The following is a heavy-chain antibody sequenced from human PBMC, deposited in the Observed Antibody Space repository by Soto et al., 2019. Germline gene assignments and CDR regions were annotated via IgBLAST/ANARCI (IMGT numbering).Heavy chain of an antibody. CDR2: IYPGDSDT. D-gene: IGHD3-22*01. J-gene: IGHJ6*02. CDR3: ARLGADDSSGTTMDV. CDR1: GYSFTSYW. Sequence: GESLKISFKGSGYSFTSYWIGWVRQMPGKGLEWMGIIYPGDSDTRYSPSFQGQVTISAHKSISTAYLQGSSLKAADTAMYYCARLGADDSSGTTMDVWGQGTTVSVS. V-gene: IGHV5-51*01.